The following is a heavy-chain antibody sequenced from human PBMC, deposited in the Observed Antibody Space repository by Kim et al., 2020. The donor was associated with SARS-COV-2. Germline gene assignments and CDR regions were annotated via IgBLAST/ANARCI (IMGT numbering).Heavy chain of an antibody. J-gene: IGHJ5*02. CDR1: GFTFSSYA. CDR2: ISGSGGST. CDR3: AKDGSGVRSTSCYA. Sequence: GWSLRLSCAASGFTFSSYAMSWVRQAPGKGLEWVSAISGSGGSTYYADSVKGRFTISRDNSKNTLYLQMNSLRAEDTAVYYCAKDGSGVRSTSCYAWGQGTLVTVSS. D-gene: IGHD2-2*01. V-gene: IGHV3-23*01.